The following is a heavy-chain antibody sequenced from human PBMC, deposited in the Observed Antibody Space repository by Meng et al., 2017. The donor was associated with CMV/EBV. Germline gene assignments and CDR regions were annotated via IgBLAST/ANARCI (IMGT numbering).Heavy chain of an antibody. D-gene: IGHD3-3*01. Sequence: SETLSLTCAVYGGSFSGYYWSWIRQPPGKGLEWIGEINHSGSTSYNPSLKSRVTISVDTSKNQFSLKLSSVTAADTAVYYCARVFPRRSDYYYYYYGMDVWGQGTTVTVSS. J-gene: IGHJ6*02. CDR3: ARVFPRRSDYYYYYYGMDV. V-gene: IGHV4-34*01. CDR2: INHSGST. CDR1: GGSFSGYY.